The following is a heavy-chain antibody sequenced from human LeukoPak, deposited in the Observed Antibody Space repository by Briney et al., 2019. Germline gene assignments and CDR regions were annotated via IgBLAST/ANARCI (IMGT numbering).Heavy chain of an antibody. J-gene: IGHJ4*02. CDR3: ARAVSWGHFDY. CDR2: IKADGSEK. V-gene: IGHV3-7*03. CDR1: GFTFSTYW. D-gene: IGHD6-13*01. Sequence: GGSLRLSCAGSGFTFSTYWMTWVRQAPGKGLEWVASIKADGSEKKYVASVEGRFTISRDNAKNSVYLEMNRLRAEDMAVYYCARAVSWGHFDYWGQGTQVTVSS.